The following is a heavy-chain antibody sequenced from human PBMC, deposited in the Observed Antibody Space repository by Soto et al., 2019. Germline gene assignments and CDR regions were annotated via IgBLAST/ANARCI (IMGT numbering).Heavy chain of an antibody. CDR1: GGTFSSFA. CDR3: ARGQRAGGSYSAFDI. V-gene: IGHV1-69*06. J-gene: IGHJ3*02. CDR2: IIPIFGTT. Sequence: GASVKVSCKASGGTFSSFASSWGRQAPGQGLEWMGGIIPIFGTTNYAQKFQGRVTITADKSTSTAYMELSSLRSEDTAVYYCARGQRAGGSYSAFDIWGQGTMVTVSS. D-gene: IGHD1-26*01.